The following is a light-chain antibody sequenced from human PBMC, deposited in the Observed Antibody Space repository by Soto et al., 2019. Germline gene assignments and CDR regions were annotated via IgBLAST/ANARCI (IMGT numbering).Light chain of an antibody. Sequence: DIQMTQSPSTLSASVGDRVSITCRASQSISSWLAWYQQKPGKAPKLLIYDASSLESGVPSRFSGSGSGTEFTLTISSLQPEDVAVYYCHQYYSTPLTFGGGTKVDIK. CDR1: QSISSW. CDR3: HQYYSTPLT. CDR2: DAS. V-gene: IGKV1-5*01. J-gene: IGKJ4*01.